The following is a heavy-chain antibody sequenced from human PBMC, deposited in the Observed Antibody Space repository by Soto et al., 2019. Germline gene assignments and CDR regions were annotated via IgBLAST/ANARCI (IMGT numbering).Heavy chain of an antibody. V-gene: IGHV3-15*01. CDR3: TTGIYYDILTGYHNVAY. Sequence: LRLSCAASGFNLSHPWMTWVRQAAGKGLEWVGRIKSKTDGGTADYAAPVKGRATISRDDSKNTVYLQMNSLKTEDTAVYYCTTGIYYDILTGYHNVAYWGQGALVTVSS. CDR1: GFNLSHPW. J-gene: IGHJ4*02. D-gene: IGHD3-9*01. CDR2: IKSKTDGGTA.